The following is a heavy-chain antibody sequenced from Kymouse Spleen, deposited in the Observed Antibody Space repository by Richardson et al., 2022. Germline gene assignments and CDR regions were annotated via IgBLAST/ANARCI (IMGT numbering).Heavy chain of an antibody. CDR2: IGTAGDT. CDR3: ARERDSSGYNYYYGMDV. Sequence: EVQLVESGGGLVQPGGSLRLSCAASGFTFSSYDMHWVRQATGKGLEWVSAIGTAGDTYYPGSVKGRFTISRENAKNSLYLQMNSLRAGDTAVYYCARERDSSGYNYYYGMDVWGQGTTVTVSS. J-gene: IGHJ6*02. CDR1: GFTFSSYD. V-gene: IGHV3-13*01. D-gene: IGHD3-22*01.